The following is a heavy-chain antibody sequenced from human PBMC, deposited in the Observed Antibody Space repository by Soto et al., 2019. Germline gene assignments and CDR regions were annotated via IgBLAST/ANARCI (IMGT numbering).Heavy chain of an antibody. CDR2: ISGYNGNT. V-gene: IGHV1-18*01. Sequence: QVQLVQSGAEVRKPGASVKVSCKASGYTFTNYGVTWVRQAPGQGLEWMGWISGYNGNTKYAVKLQGRVTVTTDQSTSTASMELRSLTSDDTAAYYCAGGSEGFDYWGKGTLVTVSS. CDR3: AGGSEGFDY. J-gene: IGHJ4*02. CDR1: GYTFTNYG.